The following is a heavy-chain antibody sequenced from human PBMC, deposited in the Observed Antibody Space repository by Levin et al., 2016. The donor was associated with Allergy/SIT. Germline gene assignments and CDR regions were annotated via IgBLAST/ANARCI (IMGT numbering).Heavy chain of an antibody. CDR1: GFTFDDYG. V-gene: IGHV3-20*04. CDR3: ARDLYPDDMDV. CDR2: INWNGGST. Sequence: GESLKISCAASGFTFDDYGMSWVRQAPGKGLEWVSGINWNGGSTGYADSVKGRFTISRDNAKNSLYLQMNSLRAEDTALYYCARDLYPDDMDVWGQGTTVTVSS. D-gene: IGHD3-16*01. J-gene: IGHJ6*02.